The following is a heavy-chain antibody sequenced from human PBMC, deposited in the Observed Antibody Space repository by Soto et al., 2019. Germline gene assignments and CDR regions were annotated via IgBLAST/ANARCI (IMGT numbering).Heavy chain of an antibody. CDR1: GGSISRYY. J-gene: IGHJ4*02. CDR3: ARVGGRGRYNFDN. D-gene: IGHD6-19*01. CDR2: IHYSGSS. Sequence: PSETRSLTCTVSGGSISRYYWSWIRQPPGKGLEWIGYIHYSGSSIYNPSLKSRVTIAVXXXKXXXXLKLXSVXAAXTAVYYCARVGGRGRYNFDNWGQGTLVTVSS. V-gene: IGHV4-59*01.